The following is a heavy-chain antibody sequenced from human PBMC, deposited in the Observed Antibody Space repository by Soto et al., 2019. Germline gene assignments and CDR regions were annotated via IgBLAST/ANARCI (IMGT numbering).Heavy chain of an antibody. CDR3: VQSRCGGDCLQSYSSHSYYGLDV. V-gene: IGHV2-5*02. D-gene: IGHD2-21*02. J-gene: IGHJ6*02. CDR1: GLSLSTTGVG. CDR2: IYWDDDK. Sequence: PTLVNPTETLTLTCTFSGLSLSTTGVGVGWIRQPPGKALEWLALIYWDDDKRYSPSLKSRLTITKDTSKNQAVLTMTNMDPVDTATYYCVQSRCGGDCLQSYSSHSYYGLDVWGQGTTVTVSS.